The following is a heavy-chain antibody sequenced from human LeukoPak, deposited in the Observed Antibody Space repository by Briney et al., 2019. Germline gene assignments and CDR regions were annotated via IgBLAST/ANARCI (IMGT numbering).Heavy chain of an antibody. CDR1: GFTFSRYW. CDR3: ARVRYMDV. Sequence: GGSLRLSCAVSGFTFSRYWMNWVRQAPGKGLEWVANIKEDGSEKNYVDSVKGRFTISRHNAKNSLYLQMNSLRAEDTALYYCARVRYMDVWGKGTTVTVSS. J-gene: IGHJ6*03. CDR2: IKEDGSEK. V-gene: IGHV3-7*01.